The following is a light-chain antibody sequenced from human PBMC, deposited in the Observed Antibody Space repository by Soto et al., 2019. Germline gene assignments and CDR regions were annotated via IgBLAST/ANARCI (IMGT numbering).Light chain of an antibody. V-gene: IGKV3-11*01. Sequence: EIVLTQSPATLSLSPGERAILSCRASQSVSTYLAWYQQKPGQAPRLLIFDASNRATGIPARFSGSGSGTDFTLTISSLEPEDFAVYYCQHYGRSAIFTLGPGTTVDIK. CDR3: QHYGRSAIFT. CDR1: QSVSTY. CDR2: DAS. J-gene: IGKJ3*01.